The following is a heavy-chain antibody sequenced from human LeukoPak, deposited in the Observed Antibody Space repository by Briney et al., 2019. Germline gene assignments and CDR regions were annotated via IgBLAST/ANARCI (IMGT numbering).Heavy chain of an antibody. Sequence: GGSLRLSCAASGFTFSSYSMNWVRQAPGKGLEWVSYISSSSSTIYYADSVKVRFTISRDNAKNSLYLQMNSLRDEDTAVYYCASNSGSYWRNFDYWGQGTLVTVSS. V-gene: IGHV3-48*02. J-gene: IGHJ4*02. CDR1: GFTFSSYS. CDR2: ISSSSSTI. CDR3: ASNSGSYWRNFDY. D-gene: IGHD1-26*01.